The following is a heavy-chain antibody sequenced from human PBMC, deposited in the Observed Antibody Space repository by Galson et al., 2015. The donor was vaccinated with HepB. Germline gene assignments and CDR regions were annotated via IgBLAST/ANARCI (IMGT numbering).Heavy chain of an antibody. V-gene: IGHV3-23*01. D-gene: IGHD2-2*01. Sequence: SLRLSCAASGFSFGSYAMSWVRQAPGKGLEWVSSITHSGDTTYYADSVKGRFTLSRDNSKNTLFLQMNSLRAEDTALYYCARESKVGGGCGSTSCSLMSDYWGQGALVTVSS. CDR2: ITHSGDTT. J-gene: IGHJ4*02. CDR3: ARESKVGGGCGSTSCSLMSDY. CDR1: GFSFGSYA.